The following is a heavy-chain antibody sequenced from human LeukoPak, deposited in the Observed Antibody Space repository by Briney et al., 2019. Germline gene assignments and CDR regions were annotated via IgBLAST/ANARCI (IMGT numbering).Heavy chain of an antibody. CDR3: ASTPDIVATIPYFDY. J-gene: IGHJ4*02. Sequence: PSETLSLTCTVSGGSISSYYWSWIRQPAGKGLEWIGRIYTSGSTNYNPSLKSRVTMSVDTSKNQFSLKLSSVTAADTAVYYCASTPDIVATIPYFDYWGQGTLVTVSS. CDR2: IYTSGST. V-gene: IGHV4-4*07. D-gene: IGHD5-12*01. CDR1: GGSISSYY.